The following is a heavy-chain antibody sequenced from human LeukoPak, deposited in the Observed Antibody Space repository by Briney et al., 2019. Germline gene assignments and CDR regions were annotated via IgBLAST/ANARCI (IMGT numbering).Heavy chain of an antibody. CDR3: ARVPTMVRGVINWFDP. D-gene: IGHD3-10*01. J-gene: IGHJ5*02. CDR2: INPNSGGT. V-gene: IGHV1-2*02. CDR1: GGTFSSYA. Sequence: ASVKVSCKVSGGTFSSYAISWVRQAPGQGLEWMGWINPNSGGTNYAQKFQGRVTMTRDTSISTAYMELSRLRSDDTAVYYCARVPTMVRGVINWFDPWGQGTLVTVSS.